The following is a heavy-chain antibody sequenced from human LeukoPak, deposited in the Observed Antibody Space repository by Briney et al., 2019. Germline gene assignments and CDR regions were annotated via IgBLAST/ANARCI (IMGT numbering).Heavy chain of an antibody. J-gene: IGHJ4*02. CDR1: GGSISSSSYY. Sequence: SETLSLTCTVSGGSISSSSYYWGWIRQAPGKGLEWIGSIYYSGSTYYNPSPKSRVTISVDTSKNQFSLKLSSVTAADTAVYYCAGVGSSYGSIDYWGQGTLVTVSS. CDR2: IYYSGST. D-gene: IGHD5-18*01. CDR3: AGVGSSYGSIDY. V-gene: IGHV4-39*07.